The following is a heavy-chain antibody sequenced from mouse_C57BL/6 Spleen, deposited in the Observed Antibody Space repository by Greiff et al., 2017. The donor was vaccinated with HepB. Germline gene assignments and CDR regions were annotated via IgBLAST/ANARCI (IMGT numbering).Heavy chain of an antibody. CDR2: ISSGGSYT. CDR1: GFTFSSYG. CDR3: ARHGGEYYFDY. J-gene: IGHJ2*01. V-gene: IGHV5-6*01. Sequence: EVKLQESGGDLVKPGGSLKLSCAASGFTFSSYGMSWVRQTPDKRLEWVATISSGGSYTYYPDSVKGRFTISRDNAKNTLYLQMSSLKSEDTAMYYCARHGGEYYFDYWGQGTTLTVSS.